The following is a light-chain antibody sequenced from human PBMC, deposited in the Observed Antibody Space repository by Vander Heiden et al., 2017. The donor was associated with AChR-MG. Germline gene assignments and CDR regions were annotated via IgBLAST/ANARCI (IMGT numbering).Light chain of an antibody. V-gene: IGKV1-12*01. CDR1: QGIRSY. CDR3: QQGYNSPWT. CDR2: AAS. J-gene: IGKJ1*01. Sequence: DIQMTQSPSSVSASVGDRVTITCRASQGIRSYLAWYQQKPGKAPKLLIYAASNLQSGVPSRFSGSGSGTDFTLTISSLQPEDFATYYCQQGYNSPWTFGQGTKVEIK.